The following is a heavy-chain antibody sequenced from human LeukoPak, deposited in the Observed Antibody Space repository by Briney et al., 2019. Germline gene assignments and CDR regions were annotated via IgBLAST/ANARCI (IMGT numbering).Heavy chain of an antibody. Sequence: SVKVSRKGSGGTFSSYAISWVRQAPGQGLEWMGRIIPIFGTANYAQKFQGRVTITTDESTSTAYMELSSLRSEDTAVYYCARDRIEADRYFDYWGQGTLVTVSS. CDR2: IIPIFGTA. CDR1: GGTFSSYA. CDR3: ARDRIEADRYFDY. J-gene: IGHJ4*02. V-gene: IGHV1-69*05. D-gene: IGHD6-13*01.